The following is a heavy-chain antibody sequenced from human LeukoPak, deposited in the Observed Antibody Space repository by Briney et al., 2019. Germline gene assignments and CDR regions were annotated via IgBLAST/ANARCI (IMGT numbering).Heavy chain of an antibody. J-gene: IGHJ4*02. Sequence: ASVKVSCKASGYTFTSYGISWVRQAPGQGLECMVWISAENGNTNYAQTLQGRVTMTTDTITSTAYMELRSARSDDTSLCYCARVDGIAAASIFDYWGQGTLVTVSS. CDR2: ISAENGNT. CDR3: ARVDGIAAASIFDY. CDR1: GYTFTSYG. D-gene: IGHD6-13*01. V-gene: IGHV1-18*01.